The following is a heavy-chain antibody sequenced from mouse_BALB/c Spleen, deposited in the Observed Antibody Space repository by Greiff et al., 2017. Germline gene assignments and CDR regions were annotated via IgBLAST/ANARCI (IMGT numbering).Heavy chain of an antibody. J-gene: IGHJ3*01. CDR2: IRNKANGYTT. CDR3: ARCMITTSWFAY. V-gene: IGHV7-3*02. Sequence: EVKVEESGGGLVQPGGSLRLSCATSGFTFTDYYMSWVRQPPGKALEWLGFIRNKANGYTTEYSASVKGRFTISRDNSQSILYLQMNTLRAEDSATYYCARCMITTSWFAYWGQGTLVTVSA. CDR1: GFTFTDYY. D-gene: IGHD2-4*01.